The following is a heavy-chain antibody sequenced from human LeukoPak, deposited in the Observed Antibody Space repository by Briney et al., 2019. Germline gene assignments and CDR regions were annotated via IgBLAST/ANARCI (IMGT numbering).Heavy chain of an antibody. J-gene: IGHJ6*02. Sequence: SQALSLTCAISGDSVSSNSAAWNWIRQSPSRGLEWLGRTYYRSKWYNDYAVSVKSRITINPDTSKNQFSLQLNSVTPEDTAVYYCAREPRNPYSSFLYDYGMDVWGQGTTVTVSS. CDR3: AREPRNPYSSFLYDYGMDV. CDR2: TYYRSKWYN. CDR1: GDSVSSNSAA. V-gene: IGHV6-1*01. D-gene: IGHD6-6*01.